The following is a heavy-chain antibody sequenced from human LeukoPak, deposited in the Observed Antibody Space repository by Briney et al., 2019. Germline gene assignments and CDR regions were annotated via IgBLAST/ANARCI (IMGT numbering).Heavy chain of an antibody. CDR2: ISGSGGST. CDR3: AKLRIIGTTDHFAY. J-gene: IGHJ4*02. D-gene: IGHD1-20*01. V-gene: IGHV3-23*01. Sequence: GGSLRLSCSASGFPFSSYAMTWVRQAPGRGLEWFSTISGSGGSTNYADSVKGRFTISRDNSKNTLYLQMNSLRVEDTAVYYCAKLRIIGTTDHFAYWGQGTLVTVSS. CDR1: GFPFSSYA.